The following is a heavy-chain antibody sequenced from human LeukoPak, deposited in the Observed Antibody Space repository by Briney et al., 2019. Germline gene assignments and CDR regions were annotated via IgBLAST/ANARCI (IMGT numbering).Heavy chain of an antibody. J-gene: IGHJ4*02. V-gene: IGHV4-30-2*01. CDR3: ARHMRPYCSGGSCYSLDY. CDR2: IYHSGST. CDR1: GGSISSGGYY. Sequence: SETLSLTCTVSGGSISSGGYYWSWIRQPPGKGLEWIGYIYHSGSTYYNPSLKSRVTISVDRSKNQFSLKLSSVTAADTAVYYCARHMRPYCSGGSCYSLDYWDQGTLVTVSS. D-gene: IGHD2-15*01.